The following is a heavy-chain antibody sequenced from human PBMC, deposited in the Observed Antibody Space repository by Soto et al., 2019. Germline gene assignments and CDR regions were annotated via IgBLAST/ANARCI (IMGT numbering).Heavy chain of an antibody. CDR3: AKRRGEGYFDY. CDR1: RFTFSNYV. CDR2: ISGSGDDT. V-gene: IGHV3-23*01. Sequence: EVQLLESGGYLVQHGGSLRLSCAASRFTFSNYVMSWVRQAPGKGLEWVSAISGSGDDTYYADSVKGRFTISRDNSENTLFLQMNSLRAEDTAVYYCAKRRGEGYFDYWGQGTLVTVSS. J-gene: IGHJ4*02. D-gene: IGHD3-16*01.